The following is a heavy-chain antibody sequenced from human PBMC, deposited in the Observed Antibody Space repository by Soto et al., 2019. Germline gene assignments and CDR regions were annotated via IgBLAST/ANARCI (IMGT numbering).Heavy chain of an antibody. J-gene: IGHJ4*01. CDR1: GFSVGAFA. D-gene: IGHD1-20*01. V-gene: IGHV3-23*01. CDR3: TRETVAGITGLDY. CDR2: ISVSDAFI. Sequence: AGGSLRRSCAASGFSVGAFAVNWVRQAPGKGLEWVSGISVSDAFIYYADSVRGRFSISRDASENILYLQMNSLRVDDTALYYCTRETVAGITGLDYWGPGTVVTVSS.